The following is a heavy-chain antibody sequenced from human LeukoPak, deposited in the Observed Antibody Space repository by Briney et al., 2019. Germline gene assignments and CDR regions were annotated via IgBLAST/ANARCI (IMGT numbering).Heavy chain of an antibody. CDR2: IKQDGSEE. D-gene: IGHD6-19*01. CDR1: GFTFSTYW. V-gene: IGHV3-7*01. Sequence: GGSLRLSCAAPGFTFSTYWLSWVRQAPGKGLEWVANIKQDGSEEAYVDPVKGRFTISRDNAKNSLYLQMNSLRAEDTAVYYCAGGSGWLIEVYWGQGSLVTVSS. CDR3: AGGSGWLIEVY. J-gene: IGHJ4*02.